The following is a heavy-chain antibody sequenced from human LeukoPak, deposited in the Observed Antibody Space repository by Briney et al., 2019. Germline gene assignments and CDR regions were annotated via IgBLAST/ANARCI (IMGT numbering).Heavy chain of an antibody. D-gene: IGHD2-15*01. V-gene: IGHV1-2*04. CDR3: AREGGIDFDY. Sequence: ASVKVSCKASGYTFTGYYMHWVRQAPGQGLEWMGWINPNTGGTNYAQKFQGWVTMTRDTSISTAYMELSRLRFDDTAVYYCAREGGIDFDYWGQGTLVTVSS. J-gene: IGHJ4*02. CDR1: GYTFTGYY. CDR2: INPNTGGT.